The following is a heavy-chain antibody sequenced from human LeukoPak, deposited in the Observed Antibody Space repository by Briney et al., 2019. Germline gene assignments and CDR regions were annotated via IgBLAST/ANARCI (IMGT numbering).Heavy chain of an antibody. J-gene: IGHJ5*02. V-gene: IGHV1-69*13. CDR3: ARDSTQYYYDSSGPGDWFDP. CDR2: IIPIFGTA. D-gene: IGHD3-22*01. CDR1: GGTFSSYA. Sequence: GASVKVSCKASGGTFSSYAISWVRQAPGQGLEWMGGIIPIFGTANYAQKFQGRVTITADESTSTAYMELSSLRSEDTAVYYCARDSTQYYYDSSGPGDWFDPWGQGTLVTVSS.